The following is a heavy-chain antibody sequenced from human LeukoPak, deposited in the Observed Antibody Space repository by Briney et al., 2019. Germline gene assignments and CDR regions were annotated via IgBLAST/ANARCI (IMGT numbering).Heavy chain of an antibody. V-gene: IGHV1-8*01. CDR1: GYTFTSYD. CDR2: MNPNSGNT. D-gene: IGHD1-26*01. Sequence: ASVKVSCKASGYTFTSYDINWVRQATGQGLEWMGWMNPNSGNTGYAQKLQGRVTMTTDTSTSTAYMELRSLRSDDTAVYYCARGHSGSYSHYYYYYMDVWGKGTTVTVSS. J-gene: IGHJ6*03. CDR3: ARGHSGSYSHYYYYYMDV.